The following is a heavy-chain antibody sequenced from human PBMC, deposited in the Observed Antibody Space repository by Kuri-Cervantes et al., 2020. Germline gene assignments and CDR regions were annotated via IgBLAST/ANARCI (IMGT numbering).Heavy chain of an antibody. CDR2: ISSSSSTI. Sequence: GESLKISCTVSGFTFSSYTMNWVRQAPGKGLEWVSYISSSSSTIYYADSVKGRFTISRDNAKNSLYLQMNSLRDEDTAVYYCARATISSWSIGLGFDYWGQGTLVTVSS. V-gene: IGHV3-48*02. D-gene: IGHD6-13*01. CDR3: ARATISSWSIGLGFDY. J-gene: IGHJ4*02. CDR1: GFTFSSYT.